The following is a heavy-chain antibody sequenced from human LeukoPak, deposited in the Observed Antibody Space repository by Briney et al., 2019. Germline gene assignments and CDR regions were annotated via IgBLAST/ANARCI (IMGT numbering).Heavy chain of an antibody. J-gene: IGHJ4*02. V-gene: IGHV3-21*01. D-gene: IGHD3-10*01. CDR3: ARDISYGSAW. CDR2: ISGSSGFI. Sequence: PGGSLRLSCAASGFTFSTYSMHWVRQAPGKGLEWVSSISGSSGFIYYADSVKGRFTISRDNAKNSLYLQMSSLRAEDTAVYYCARDISYGSAWWGQGTLVTVSS. CDR1: GFTFSTYS.